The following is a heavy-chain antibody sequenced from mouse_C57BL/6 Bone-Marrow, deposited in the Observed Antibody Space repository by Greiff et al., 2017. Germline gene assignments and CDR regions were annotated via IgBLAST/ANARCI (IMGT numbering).Heavy chain of an antibody. J-gene: IGHJ3*01. Sequence: EVQGVQSGAELVRPGASVKLSCTASGFTIKDYYMHWVKQRPEQGLEWIGLIDPDAGDTEYAPKFQGKATMTADTSSNTAYLQLSSLTSAYTAVDYCSASDGYYWFAYWGQGTLVTVTA. CDR1: GFTIKDYY. CDR2: IDPDAGDT. CDR3: SASDGYYWFAY. D-gene: IGHD2-3*01. V-gene: IGHV14-1*01.